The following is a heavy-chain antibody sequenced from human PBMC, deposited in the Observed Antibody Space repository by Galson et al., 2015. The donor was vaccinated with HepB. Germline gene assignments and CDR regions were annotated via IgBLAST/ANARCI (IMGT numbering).Heavy chain of an antibody. CDR3: VRDWSPSYSGSYYDAFDV. V-gene: IGHV3-7*03. J-gene: IGHJ3*01. CDR1: GFARSYW. CDR2: IKRDGSSI. Sequence: SLRLSCADSGFARSYWIAWVRQAPGKGLEWLANIKRDGSSIHYVDSVEGRFTISRDNTKNALYLQMNSLRVEDTAVYYCVRDWSPSYSGSYYDAFDVWGQGTMVTVSS. D-gene: IGHD1-26*01.